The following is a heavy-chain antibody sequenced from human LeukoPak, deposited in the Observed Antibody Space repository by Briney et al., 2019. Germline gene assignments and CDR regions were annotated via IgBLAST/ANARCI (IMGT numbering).Heavy chain of an antibody. CDR2: ISYDGSNK. Sequence: PGGSLRLSCAASGFTFSSYAMHWVRQAPGKGLEWVAVISYDGSNKYYADSVKGRFTISRDNSKNTLYLQMNSLRAEDTAVYYCARGLGYDILTGRAFPFDPWGQGTLVTVSS. J-gene: IGHJ5*02. V-gene: IGHV3-30*04. CDR1: GFTFSSYA. D-gene: IGHD3-9*01. CDR3: ARGLGYDILTGRAFPFDP.